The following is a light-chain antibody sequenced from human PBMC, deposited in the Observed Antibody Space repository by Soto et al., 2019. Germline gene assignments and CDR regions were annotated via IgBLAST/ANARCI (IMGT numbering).Light chain of an antibody. CDR2: GNS. V-gene: IGLV1-40*01. CDR3: QSYESSLSGVV. CDR1: SSNIGAGYD. Sequence: QSVLTQPPSVSGAPGQRVTISCTGSSSNIGAGYDVHWYQQLPGTAPKLLIYGNSNRPSGVPDRFSGSKSGTSASLAITGIQAEDEADYYCQSYESSLSGVVFGGGTQLTVL. J-gene: IGLJ2*01.